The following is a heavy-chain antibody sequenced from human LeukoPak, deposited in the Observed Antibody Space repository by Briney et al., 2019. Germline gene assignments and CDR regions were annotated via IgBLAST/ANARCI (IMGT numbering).Heavy chain of an antibody. V-gene: IGHV1-2*06. CDR1: GYTLTVYY. CDR3: AREGSGYTYGRGSYFDY. Sequence: ASVKVSCKASGYTLTVYYIHWVRQAPGQGLERMGRINPNSGDTNFAQKFQGRVTMTRDTSISTAYMDLSGLRPDDTAVYYCAREGSGYTYGRGSYFDYWGHGILVTVSS. D-gene: IGHD5-18*01. CDR2: INPNSGDT. J-gene: IGHJ4*01.